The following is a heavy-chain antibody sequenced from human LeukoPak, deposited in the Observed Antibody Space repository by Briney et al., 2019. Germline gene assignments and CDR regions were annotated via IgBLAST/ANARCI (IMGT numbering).Heavy chain of an antibody. J-gene: IGHJ6*03. Sequence: GASVKVSCKASEGTFSSYAISWVRQAPGQGLEWMGGIIPIFGTANYAQKFQGRVTITADESTSTAYMELSSLRSEDTAVYYCARTPRTSSSSLPGLYYYYYYMDVWGKGTTVTVSS. CDR3: ARTPRTSSSSLPGLYYYYYYMDV. CDR2: IIPIFGTA. V-gene: IGHV1-69*13. CDR1: EGTFSSYA. D-gene: IGHD6-6*01.